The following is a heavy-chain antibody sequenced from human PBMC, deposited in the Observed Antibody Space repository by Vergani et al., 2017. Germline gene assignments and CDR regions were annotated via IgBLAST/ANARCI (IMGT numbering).Heavy chain of an antibody. J-gene: IGHJ4*02. V-gene: IGHV3-30*02. CDR1: GFTFSSYG. CDR2: IRYDGSNN. CDR3: ANKYYDSSGYYDY. D-gene: IGHD3-22*01. Sequence: QVQLVESGGGVVQPGGSLRLSCASSGFTFSSYGMHWVRQAPGKGLEWVAFIRYDGSNNYYSDSVKGRFTISRDNSKNTLYLQMNSLRAEDTAVYYCANKYYDSSGYYDYWGQGTLVTVSS.